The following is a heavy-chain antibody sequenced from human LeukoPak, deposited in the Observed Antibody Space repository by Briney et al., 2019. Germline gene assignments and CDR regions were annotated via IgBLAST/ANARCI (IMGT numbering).Heavy chain of an antibody. CDR3: ARGPSGYSGYDFGY. CDR1: GFTFSSYS. D-gene: IGHD5-12*01. CDR2: ISSSSSYI. J-gene: IGHJ4*02. V-gene: IGHV3-21*01. Sequence: GGSLRLSCAASGFTFSSYSMNWVRQAPGKGLEWVSSISSSSSYIYYADSVKGRFTISRDNAKNSLYLQMNSLRAEDTAVYYCARGPSGYSGYDFGYWGQGTLVTVSS.